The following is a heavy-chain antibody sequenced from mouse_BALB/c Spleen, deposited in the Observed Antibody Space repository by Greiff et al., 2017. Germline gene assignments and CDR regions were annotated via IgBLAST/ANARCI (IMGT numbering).Heavy chain of an antibody. D-gene: IGHD2-3*01. CDR3: ARWDGPYDYAMDY. CDR2: INTGSGGT. J-gene: IGHJ4*01. Sequence: VQLQQSGAGLVRPGTSVKVSCKASGFAFTNYLIQWVKQRPGQGLEWIGVINTGSGGTNYNDKFKGKATLTADKSSSTAFMQLSSLTSDDSAVYFCARWDGPYDYAMDYWGQGTSVTVSS. CDR1: GFAFTNYL. V-gene: IGHV1-54*01.